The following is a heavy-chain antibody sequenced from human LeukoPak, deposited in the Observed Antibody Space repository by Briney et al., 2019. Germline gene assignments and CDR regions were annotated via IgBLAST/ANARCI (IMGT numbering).Heavy chain of an antibody. V-gene: IGHV4-34*01. Sequence: PSETLSLTCAVYGESFSGYYWSWIRQPPGKGLEWIGEINHSGSTNYNPSLKSRVTISVDTSKNQFSLKLSSVTAADTAVYYCARGRTTVTTWGQGTLVTVSS. CDR1: GESFSGYY. D-gene: IGHD4-17*01. CDR2: INHSGST. CDR3: ARGRTTVTT. J-gene: IGHJ5*02.